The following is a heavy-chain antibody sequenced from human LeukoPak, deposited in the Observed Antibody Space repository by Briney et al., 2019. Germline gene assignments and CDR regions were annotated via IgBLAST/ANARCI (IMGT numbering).Heavy chain of an antibody. J-gene: IGHJ4*02. V-gene: IGHV4-39*07. D-gene: IGHD3-10*01. CDR2: MYYSGST. CDR3: GRDIRGLYYYGSGPMGPPDYYFDY. CDR1: GDSIRSSSYC. Sequence: PSETLSLTCTVSGDSIRSSSYCWGWIRQPPGKGLEWIGSMYYSGSTYYNSSLKSQVTISVDTAKNGCSLKLNSVTAADTAVYYCGRDIRGLYYYGSGPMGPPDYYFDYWGQGTLVAVSS.